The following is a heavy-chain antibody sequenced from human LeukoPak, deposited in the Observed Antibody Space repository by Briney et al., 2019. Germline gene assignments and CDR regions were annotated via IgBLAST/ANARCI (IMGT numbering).Heavy chain of an antibody. CDR3: ARELMVRGVIGLVAGPYGMDV. V-gene: IGHV1-46*01. J-gene: IGHJ6*02. CDR2: INPSGGST. CDR1: GYTFTSYY. Sequence: ASVKVSCKASGYTFTSYYMHWVRQAPGQGLEWMGIINPSGGSTSYAQKFQGRVTMTRDTSTSTVYMELSSLRSEDTAVYYCARELMVRGVIGLVAGPYGMDVWGQGTTVTVSS. D-gene: IGHD3-10*01.